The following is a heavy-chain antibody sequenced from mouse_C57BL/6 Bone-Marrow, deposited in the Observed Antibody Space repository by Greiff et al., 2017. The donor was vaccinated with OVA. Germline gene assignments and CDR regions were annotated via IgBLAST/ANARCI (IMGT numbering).Heavy chain of an antibody. J-gene: IGHJ3*01. CDR3: ARGYYEGFAY. CDR2: ISDGCSYT. D-gene: IGHD1-1*01. Sequence: EVQLVESGGGLVKPGVSLKLSCAASGFTFTRYAMYWVRQTPEKSLEWVATISDGCSYTYYPDNVKGRFTISRDNAKNNLYLQMSHLKSEDTAMYYCARGYYEGFAYWGQGTLVTVSA. V-gene: IGHV5-4*01. CDR1: GFTFTRYA.